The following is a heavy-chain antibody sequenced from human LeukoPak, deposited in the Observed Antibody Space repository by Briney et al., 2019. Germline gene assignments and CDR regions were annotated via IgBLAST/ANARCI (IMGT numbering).Heavy chain of an antibody. CDR3: ARLRRGY. Sequence: PGGSLRLSCAASGLTVTSNHMSWVRRAPGKGLEWVSLIKSDGTTEYADSVKGRFTISRDNSKNTLFLQMNSLRVEDTAVYYCARLRRGYWGRGTPVTVSS. V-gene: IGHV3-53*01. CDR2: IKSDGTT. J-gene: IGHJ4*02. CDR1: GLTVTSNH.